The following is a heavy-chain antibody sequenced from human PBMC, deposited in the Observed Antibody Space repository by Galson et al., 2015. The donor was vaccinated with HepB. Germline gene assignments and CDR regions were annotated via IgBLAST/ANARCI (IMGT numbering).Heavy chain of an antibody. CDR1: GGSISSSSYY. D-gene: IGHD3-22*01. J-gene: IGHJ3*02. V-gene: IGHV4-39*01. Sequence: ETLSLTCTVSGGSISSSSYYWGWIRQPPGRGLEWIGSVYFSGSTYYDPSLESRVTISVDTSKNQFSLKLTSVTAADTAVYYCARWNYYDSSGRPGVFDIWGQGTMVTVSS. CDR2: VYFSGST. CDR3: ARWNYYDSSGRPGVFDI.